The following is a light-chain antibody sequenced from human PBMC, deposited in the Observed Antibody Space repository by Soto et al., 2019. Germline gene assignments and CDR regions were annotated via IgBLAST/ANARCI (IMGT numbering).Light chain of an antibody. J-gene: IGKJ5*01. V-gene: IGKV1-39*01. Sequence: DIQMTQSPSSLSASVGDRVTITCRASQSISSYLNWYQQKPGKAPKLLISAASILQSGVPSRFSGSGSGTDFTRTISNLQPEDFAGYYCQQTYSSPITFGQGTRLEIK. CDR3: QQTYSSPIT. CDR1: QSISSY. CDR2: AAS.